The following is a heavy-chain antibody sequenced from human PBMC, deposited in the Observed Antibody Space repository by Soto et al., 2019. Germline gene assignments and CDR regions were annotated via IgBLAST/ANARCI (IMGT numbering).Heavy chain of an antibody. CDR2: IRSKANSYAT. J-gene: IGHJ6*02. CDR1: GFTFSGSA. CDR3: TRPLGSQQLVGGGYYYGMDV. D-gene: IGHD6-13*01. Sequence: GGSLRLSCAASGFTFSGSAMHWVRQASGKGLEWVGRIRSKANSYATAYAASVKGRFTISRDDSKNTAYLQTNSLKTEDTAVYYCTRPLGSQQLVGGGYYYGMDVWGQRTTVTVSS. V-gene: IGHV3-73*01.